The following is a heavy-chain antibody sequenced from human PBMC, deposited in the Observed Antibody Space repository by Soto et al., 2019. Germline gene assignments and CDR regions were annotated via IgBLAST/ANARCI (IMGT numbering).Heavy chain of an antibody. CDR1: GGTFSSYA. CDR3: ARAGAYSSSWYWFDP. CDR2: IIPIFGTA. V-gene: IGHV1-69*13. D-gene: IGHD6-13*01. Sequence: SVKVSCKASGGTFSSYAISWVRQAPGQGLEWMGGIIPIFGTANYAQKFQGRVTITADGSTSTAYMELSSLRSEDTAVYYCARAGAYSSSWYWFDPWGQGTLVTVSS. J-gene: IGHJ5*02.